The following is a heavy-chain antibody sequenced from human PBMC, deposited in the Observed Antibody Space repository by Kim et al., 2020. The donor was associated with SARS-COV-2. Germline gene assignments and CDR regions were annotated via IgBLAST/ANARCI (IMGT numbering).Heavy chain of an antibody. V-gene: IGHV3-74*01. CDR3: ATVFEM. CDR1: GFTFKNMW. J-gene: IGHJ3*02. Sequence: GGSLRLSCTASGFTFKNMWMHWVRQAPGQGLVWVSRLEINGGGTSYEDSVRGRFTMSSDYAKKTVYLQMNSLRVEDTGVYYCATVFEMWGQGTMVTVSS. CDR2: LEINGGGT.